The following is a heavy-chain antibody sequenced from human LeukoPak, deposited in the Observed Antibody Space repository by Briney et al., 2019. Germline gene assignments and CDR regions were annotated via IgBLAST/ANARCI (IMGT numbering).Heavy chain of an antibody. Sequence: GGSLRLSCAASGFTFSSYWMSWVRQAPGKGLEWVANIKRDGSEKYYVDSVKGRFTISRDNAKNSLYLQMNSLRAEDTAVYYCARDDRLYSYGAYYYGMDVWGQGTTVTVSS. D-gene: IGHD5-18*01. CDR1: GFTFSSYW. CDR2: IKRDGSEK. CDR3: ARDDRLYSYGAYYYGMDV. J-gene: IGHJ6*02. V-gene: IGHV3-7*01.